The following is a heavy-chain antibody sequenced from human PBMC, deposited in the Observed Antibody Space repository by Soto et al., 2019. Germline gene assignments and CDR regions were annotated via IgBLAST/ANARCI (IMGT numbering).Heavy chain of an antibody. D-gene: IGHD3-10*01. CDR1: GFTFSCYA. CDR2: ISFAGDNE. CDR3: AKDLYGRPGDYYNAMDV. J-gene: IGHJ6*02. Sequence: QVQLVESGGGVVQPGRSLRLSCAVSGFTFSCYAMYWVRQAPGKGLEWVTVISFAGDNENYADSVKGRFTVSRDNAKNTLYLQMNRLRAEDTAVYYCAKDLYGRPGDYYNAMDVWGLGTTVTVSS. V-gene: IGHV3-30*18.